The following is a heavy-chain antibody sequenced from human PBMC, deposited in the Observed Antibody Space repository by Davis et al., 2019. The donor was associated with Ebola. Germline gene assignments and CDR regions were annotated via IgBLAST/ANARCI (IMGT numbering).Heavy chain of an antibody. V-gene: IGHV3-7*01. J-gene: IGHJ4*02. CDR3: AIYSRAPDD. D-gene: IGHD5-18*01. CDR2: IKQDGDGR. CDR1: GYTFSSYS. Sequence: GESLKISCAASGYTFSSYSMNWVRQAPGKGLEWVANIKQDGDGRYYVDSVKGRFTISRDNAKNSLYLQMNSLRAEDTAVYYCAIYSRAPDDWGQGTLVTVSS.